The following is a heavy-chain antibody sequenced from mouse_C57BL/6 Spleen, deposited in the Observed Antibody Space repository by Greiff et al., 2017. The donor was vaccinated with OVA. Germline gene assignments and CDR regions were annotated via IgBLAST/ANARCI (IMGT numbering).Heavy chain of an antibody. J-gene: IGHJ3*01. CDR2: ISSGSSTI. CDR3: AINVFAY. Sequence: VHVKQSGGGLVKPGGSLKLSCAASGFTFSDYGMHWVRQAPEKGLEWVAYISSGSSTIYYADTVKGRFTISRDNAKNTLFLQMTSLRSEDTAMYYCAINVFAYWGQGTLVTVSA. V-gene: IGHV5-17*01. CDR1: GFTFSDYG.